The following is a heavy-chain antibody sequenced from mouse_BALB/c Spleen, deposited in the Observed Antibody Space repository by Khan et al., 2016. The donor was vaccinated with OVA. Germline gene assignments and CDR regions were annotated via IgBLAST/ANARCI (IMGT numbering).Heavy chain of an antibody. CDR2: ISYSGST. CDR3: VRSGYYRYDTFAY. D-gene: IGHD2-14*01. V-gene: IGHV3-2*02. J-gene: IGHJ3*01. CDR1: GYSITSDYA. Sequence: EVQLQESGPGLVKPSQSLSLTCTVTGYSITSDYAWNWIRQFPGNKLEWMGYISYSGSTSYNPSLKSRISITRDTSKNQFFLQLNSVTTEDTATYYCVRSGYYRYDTFAYWGQGTLVTVSA.